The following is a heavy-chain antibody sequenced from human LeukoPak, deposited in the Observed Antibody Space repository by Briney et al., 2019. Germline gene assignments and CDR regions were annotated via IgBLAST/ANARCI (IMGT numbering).Heavy chain of an antibody. CDR2: INHSGST. J-gene: IGHJ5*02. Sequence: SETMSLTCAVYGGSFSGYYWSWIRRPPGKGLEWIGEINHSGSTNYNPSLKSRVTISVDTSKNQFSLKLSSVAAADTAVYYCARSDIVVVVAAPGSTWFDPWGQGTLVTVSS. V-gene: IGHV4-34*01. CDR1: GGSFSGYY. CDR3: ARSDIVVVVAAPGSTWFDP. D-gene: IGHD2-15*01.